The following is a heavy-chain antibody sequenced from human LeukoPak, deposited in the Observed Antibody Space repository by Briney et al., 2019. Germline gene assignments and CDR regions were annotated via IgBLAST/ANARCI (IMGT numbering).Heavy chain of an antibody. D-gene: IGHD3-22*01. Sequence: GGSLRLSCAASGFTFSSYSMNWVRQAPGKGLEWVSSISSSSSYIYYADSVKGRFTISRDNAKNSLYLQMNSLRAEDTAVYYCAREYDSSGYYYYYYYYGMDVWGQGPTVTVSS. J-gene: IGHJ6*02. CDR1: GFTFSSYS. V-gene: IGHV3-21*01. CDR2: ISSSSSYI. CDR3: AREYDSSGYYYYYYYYGMDV.